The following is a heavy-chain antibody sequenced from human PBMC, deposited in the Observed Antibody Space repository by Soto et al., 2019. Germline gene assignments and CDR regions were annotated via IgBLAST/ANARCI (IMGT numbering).Heavy chain of an antibody. V-gene: IGHV3-9*01. D-gene: IGHD4-17*01. Sequence: GGDPRLSWVGSGWTEDQYAMLWGPQAPGKGVEWVSGIRANGDNVDYADSVKRRFTVSRDNAKNSLFLQMNSLRPEDTALYYCAKDMKWGGMTTIHYFDSWGQGP. J-gene: IGHJ4*02. CDR1: GWTEDQYA. CDR3: AKDMKWGGMTTIHYFDS. CDR2: IRANGDNV.